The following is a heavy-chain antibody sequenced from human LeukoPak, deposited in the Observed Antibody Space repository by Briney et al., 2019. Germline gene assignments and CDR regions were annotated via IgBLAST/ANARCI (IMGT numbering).Heavy chain of an antibody. CDR1: GGSFSGYY. D-gene: IGHD3-22*01. J-gene: IGHJ4*02. V-gene: IGHV4-59*08. Sequence: PSETLSLTCAVYGGSFSGYYWSWIRQPPGKGLEWIGYIYYSGSTNYNPSLKSRVTISVDTSKNQFSLKLSSVTAADTAVYYCARLMDLYDSSGYYPDYWGQGTLVTVSS. CDR2: IYYSGST. CDR3: ARLMDLYDSSGYYPDY.